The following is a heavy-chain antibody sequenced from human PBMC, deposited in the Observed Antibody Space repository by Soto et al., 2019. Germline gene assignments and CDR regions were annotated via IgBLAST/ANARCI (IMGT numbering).Heavy chain of an antibody. CDR2: IKQDGSEK. J-gene: IGHJ3*02. V-gene: IGHV3-7*01. CDR3: ARDGPLTANAFDI. Sequence: GGSLRLSCAASGFTFSSYGMHWVRQAPGKGLEWVANIKQDGSEKYYVDSVKGRFTISRDNAKNLLYLQMNSLRAEDTAVYYCARDGPLTANAFDIWGQGTMVTVSS. CDR1: GFTFSSYG.